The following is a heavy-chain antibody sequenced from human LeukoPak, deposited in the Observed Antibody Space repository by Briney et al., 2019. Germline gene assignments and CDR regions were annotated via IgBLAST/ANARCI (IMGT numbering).Heavy chain of an antibody. CDR3: ARPRQGIAVAGTPEYCQH. D-gene: IGHD6-19*01. J-gene: IGHJ1*01. V-gene: IGHV1-46*01. Sequence: GASVKGSCKASGYTFTSYYMHWVRQAPGQGLEWMGIINPSGGSTSYAQKFQGRVTMTRDTSISTAYMELSRLRSDDTAVYYCARPRQGIAVAGTPEYCQHWRQGTLVSVSS. CDR2: INPSGGST. CDR1: GYTFTSYY.